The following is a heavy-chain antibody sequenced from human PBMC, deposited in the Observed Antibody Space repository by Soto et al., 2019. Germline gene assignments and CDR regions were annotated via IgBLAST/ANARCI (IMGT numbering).Heavy chain of an antibody. CDR1: GGTFSSYA. CDR2: IIPIFGTA. CDR3: ARMPNPQWLVVGGVFEI. Sequence: SVQVSCKASGGTFSSYAISWVRQAPGQGLEWMGGIIPIFGTANYAQKFQGRVTITAVKSTSTAYMELSSLRSEDTAVYYCARMPNPQWLVVGGVFEIWGQGKMVTV. J-gene: IGHJ3*02. V-gene: IGHV1-69*06. D-gene: IGHD6-19*01.